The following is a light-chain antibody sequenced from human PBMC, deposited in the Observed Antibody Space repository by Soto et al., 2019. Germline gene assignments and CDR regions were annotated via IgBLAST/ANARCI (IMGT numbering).Light chain of an antibody. V-gene: IGKV1-5*01. CDR1: QSISSW. Sequence: DIQMAQSPSTLSASVGDRVTITCRASQSISSWLAWYQQKPGKAPKLLMYDASSLDSGVPARFSGSGSGTEFTRTISSLQPDDFATYYCQQYNGDPWTFGQGTKVEIK. J-gene: IGKJ1*01. CDR3: QQYNGDPWT. CDR2: DAS.